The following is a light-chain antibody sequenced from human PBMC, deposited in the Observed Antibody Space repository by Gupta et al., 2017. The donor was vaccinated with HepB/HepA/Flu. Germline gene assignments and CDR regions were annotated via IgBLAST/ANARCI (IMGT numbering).Light chain of an antibody. V-gene: IGKV3-11*01. J-gene: IGKJ5*01. CDR1: QSVIIY. CDR3: KQRRSWPIT. CDR2: DAS. Sequence: EIVFTQSPSTLSLSPGERATLSCRASQSVIIYLAWYQQKPGQAPRLLIYDASNRATGLPARFSGSGSGTXFTLTIXSLEPEDFAIYYCKQRRSWPITFGXGTRLEIK.